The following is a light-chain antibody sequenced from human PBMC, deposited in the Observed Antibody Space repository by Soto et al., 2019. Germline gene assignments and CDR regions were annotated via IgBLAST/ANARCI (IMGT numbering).Light chain of an antibody. CDR3: QQYGCSSYT. CDR1: QGVSSRS. V-gene: IGKV3-20*01. CDR2: DAC. J-gene: IGKJ2*01. Sequence: EIVLTQSPGTLSSSPGERATLSCRASQGVSSRSSGCYQQKRGQAPRLLISDACRRAPGIPDRFSGRGYGTDFILTSGRLEPEDVAVYHCQQYGCSSYTFGEGTQVEIK.